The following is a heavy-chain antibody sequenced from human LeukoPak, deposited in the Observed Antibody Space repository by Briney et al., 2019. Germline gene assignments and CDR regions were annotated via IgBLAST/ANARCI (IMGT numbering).Heavy chain of an antibody. CDR1: GYTFTGYY. D-gene: IGHD6-19*01. J-gene: IGHJ4*02. Sequence: ASVKVSCKASGYTFTGYYMHWVRQAPGQGLEWMGWINPNSGGTNYAQKFQGWVTMTRDTSISTAYVELSRLRSDDTAVYYCAITKYTVAGTFRLGYWGQGTLVTVSS. V-gene: IGHV1-2*04. CDR2: INPNSGGT. CDR3: AITKYTVAGTFRLGY.